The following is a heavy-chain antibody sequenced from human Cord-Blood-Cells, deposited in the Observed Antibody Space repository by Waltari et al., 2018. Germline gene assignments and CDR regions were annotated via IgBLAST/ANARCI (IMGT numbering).Heavy chain of an antibody. CDR3: ARDGIDFWSGFDY. J-gene: IGHJ4*02. CDR1: GFPFSRYW. V-gene: IGHV3-7*01. CDR2: IKQDGSEK. D-gene: IGHD3-3*01. Sequence: EVQLVESGGGLVQPGGSLRLSCAASGFPFSRYWLSWVRQAPGQGLEWVANIKQDGSEKYYVDSVKGRFTISRDNAKNSLYLQMNSLRAEDTAVYYCARDGIDFWSGFDYWGQGTLVTVSS.